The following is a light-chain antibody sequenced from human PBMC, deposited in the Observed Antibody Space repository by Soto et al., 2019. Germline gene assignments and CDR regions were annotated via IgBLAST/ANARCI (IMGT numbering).Light chain of an antibody. CDR3: SSYAVTNIFV. J-gene: IGLJ1*01. V-gene: IGLV2-8*01. CDR2: GVS. Sequence: QSVLTQPPSASGSPGQSVTISCTGTSSDVGGYNYVSWYQQHPGKAPKVIIYGVSKRPSGVPGRFSGSKSGSTASLTVSGLQAEDEADYYCSSYAVTNIFVFGTGTKVTVL. CDR1: SSDVGGYNY.